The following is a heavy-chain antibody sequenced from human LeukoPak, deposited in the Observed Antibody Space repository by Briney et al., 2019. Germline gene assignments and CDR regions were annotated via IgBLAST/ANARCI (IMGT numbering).Heavy chain of an antibody. CDR3: ARDRPSMVRGVIHHYFDY. CDR2: IIPILGIA. V-gene: IGHV1-69*04. CDR1: GGTFSSYA. J-gene: IGHJ4*02. D-gene: IGHD3-10*01. Sequence: SVKVSCKASGGTFSSYAISWVRQAPGQGLEWMGRIIPILGIANYAQKFQGRVTITADKSTSTAYMELSSLRSEDTAVYYCARDRPSMVRGVIHHYFDYWGQGTLVTVSS.